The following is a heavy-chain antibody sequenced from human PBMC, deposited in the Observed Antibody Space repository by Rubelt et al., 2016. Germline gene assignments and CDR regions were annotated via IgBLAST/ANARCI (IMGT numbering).Heavy chain of an antibody. CDR3: ARGRMGFHYYYYGMDV. D-gene: IGHD1-26*01. J-gene: IGHJ6*02. CDR2: INHSGST. V-gene: IGHV4-31*03. Sequence: QVQLQESGPGLVKPSQTLSLTCTVSGGSISSGGYYWSWIRQPPGKGLEWIGEINHSGSTNYNPSRKSRVTISVDTSKNQFSRKLSSVTAADTAVYYCARGRMGFHYYYYGMDVWGQGTTVTVSS. CDR1: GGSISSGGYY.